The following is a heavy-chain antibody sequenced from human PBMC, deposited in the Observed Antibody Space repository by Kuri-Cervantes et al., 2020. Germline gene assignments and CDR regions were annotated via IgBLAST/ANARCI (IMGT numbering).Heavy chain of an antibody. V-gene: IGHV1-2*02. CDR3: ARGDY. Sequence: ASVKVSCKASGYTFTGYYMHWVRQAPGQGLEWMGWINPNSGGTFFAQKFQGRVTLARDTSINTAFMELSGLTSDDTAVYYCARGDYWGQGTLVTVSS. CDR2: INPNSGGT. CDR1: GYTFTGYY. J-gene: IGHJ4*02.